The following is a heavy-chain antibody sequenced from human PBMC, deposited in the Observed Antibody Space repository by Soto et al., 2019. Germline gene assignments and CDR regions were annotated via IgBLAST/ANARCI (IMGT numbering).Heavy chain of an antibody. CDR2: IIAGFAAP. Sequence: QVLLVQSGAEVKKPGSSVKISCKTSGGTFGTFAITWVRLAPGRGLEWMGVIIAGFAAPTYAQTLQGRVSKTADESTSTAYMELSGLTFDDAAVYYCARDRLMRGNSYYYGMDVCGQGTTVTVSS. CDR3: ARDRLMRGNSYYYGMDV. V-gene: IGHV1-69*12. D-gene: IGHD2-21*02. CDR1: GGTFGTFA. J-gene: IGHJ6*02.